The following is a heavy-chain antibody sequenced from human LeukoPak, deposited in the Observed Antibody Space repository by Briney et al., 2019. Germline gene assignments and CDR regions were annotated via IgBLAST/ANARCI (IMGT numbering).Heavy chain of an antibody. CDR3: ASRPGLYNWFDP. CDR2: IIPIFGTA. Sequence: SVKVSCKASGYTFTSYGISWVRQAPGQGLEWMGGIIPIFGTANYAQKFQGRVTITADESTSTAYMELSSLRSEDTAVYYCASRPGLYNWFDPWGQGTLVTVSS. CDR1: GYTFTSYG. V-gene: IGHV1-69*13. J-gene: IGHJ5*02.